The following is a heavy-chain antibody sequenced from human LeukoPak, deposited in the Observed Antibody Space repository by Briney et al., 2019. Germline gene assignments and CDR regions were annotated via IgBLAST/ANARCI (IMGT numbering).Heavy chain of an antibody. CDR1: GFTFSSYA. V-gene: IGHV3-23*01. Sequence: GGSLRLSCAASGFTFSSYAMSWVRQAPGKGLDWVSGIVGSGGSTYSSDSVQGRFTISRDNYKNTLYLQMNSLRAEDTALYYCAKRSSGRSGFDYWGQGTLVTVSS. CDR3: AKRSSGRSGFDY. CDR2: IVGSGGST. J-gene: IGHJ4*02. D-gene: IGHD3-10*01.